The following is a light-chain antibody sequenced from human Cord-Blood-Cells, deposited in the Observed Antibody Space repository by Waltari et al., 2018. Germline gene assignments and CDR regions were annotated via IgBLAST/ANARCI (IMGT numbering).Light chain of an antibody. CDR1: SSDVGGYHY. J-gene: IGLJ3*02. Sequence: QSALTQPPSASGSPGQSVTISCTGTSSDVGGYHYVSWYQQHPGKAPKLMIYEGSKRPSAVPQRVSGSKSGNTASLTVSGLQAEDEADYYCSSYAGSNNLVFGGGTKLTVL. V-gene: IGLV2-8*01. CDR3: SSYAGSNNLV. CDR2: EGS.